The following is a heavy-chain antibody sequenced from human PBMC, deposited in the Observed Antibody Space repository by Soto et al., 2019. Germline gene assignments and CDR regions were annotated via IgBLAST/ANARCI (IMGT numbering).Heavy chain of an antibody. CDR2: VYYSGST. J-gene: IGHJ4*02. Sequence: ETLSLTCAFSVVSIDNSTYYWGWIRQPPGKGLEWIGSVYYSGSTYYSPSLKSRVTMSVDSSKNQFSLNLGSVTATDTAVYYCVSINAGGWYYFDYWGKGIPVTVSS. CDR3: VSINAGGWYYFDY. D-gene: IGHD6-19*01. V-gene: IGHV4-39*01. CDR1: VVSIDNSTYY.